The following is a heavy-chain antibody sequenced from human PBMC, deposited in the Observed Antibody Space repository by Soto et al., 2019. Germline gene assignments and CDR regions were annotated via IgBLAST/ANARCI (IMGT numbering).Heavy chain of an antibody. D-gene: IGHD1-26*01. Sequence: QVQLVQSGAEVKKPGSSVKVSCKASGGTFSSYAINWVRQAPGQGLEWMGGIIPIFGTANYAQKFQGRVTITADKSTSTAYMELSSLRSEDTAVYYCARDLRRGVGSTGPFDLWGRGTLVTVSS. CDR3: ARDLRRGVGSTGPFDL. V-gene: IGHV1-69*06. CDR2: IIPIFGTA. J-gene: IGHJ2*01. CDR1: GGTFSSYA.